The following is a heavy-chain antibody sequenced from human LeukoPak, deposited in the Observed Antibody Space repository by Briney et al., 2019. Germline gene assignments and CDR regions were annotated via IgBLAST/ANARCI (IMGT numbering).Heavy chain of an antibody. Sequence: SETLSLTCTVSGGSISSGGYYWSWIRQHPGKGLEWIGYIYYSGSTYYNPSLKSRVTIPVDTSKNQFSLKLSSVTAADTAVYYCARRRLRPSIIIDYWGQGTLVTVSS. CDR2: IYYSGST. CDR1: GGSISSGGYY. J-gene: IGHJ4*02. D-gene: IGHD4-17*01. V-gene: IGHV4-31*03. CDR3: ARRRLRPSIIIDY.